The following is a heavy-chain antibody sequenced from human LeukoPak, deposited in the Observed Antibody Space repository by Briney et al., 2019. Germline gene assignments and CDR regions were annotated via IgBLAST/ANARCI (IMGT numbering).Heavy chain of an antibody. Sequence: PGGSLRLSYAASGFTFSDYYMRWVRQAPGKGLEWVSHIAHSGNGMLYADAVKGRFTISRDNAKNLLFLQMDSLRAEDTAVYYCARGHYEMGVWGQGTTVIVSS. CDR2: IAHSGNGM. CDR3: ARGHYEMGV. V-gene: IGHV3-11*01. CDR1: GFTFSDYY. J-gene: IGHJ6*02.